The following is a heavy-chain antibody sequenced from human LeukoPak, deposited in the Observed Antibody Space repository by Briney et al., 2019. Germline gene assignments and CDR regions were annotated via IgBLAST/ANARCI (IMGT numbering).Heavy chain of an antibody. D-gene: IGHD4-17*01. J-gene: IGHJ3*02. CDR1: GYTFTSYD. CDR3: ARGTTVTTYGDAFDI. V-gene: IGHV1-46*01. Sequence: ASVKVSCKASGYTFTSYDINWVRQAPGQGLEWMGIINPSGGSTSYAQKFQGRVTMTRDMSTSTVYMELSSLRSEDTAVYYCARGTTVTTYGDAFDIWGQGTMVTVSS. CDR2: INPSGGST.